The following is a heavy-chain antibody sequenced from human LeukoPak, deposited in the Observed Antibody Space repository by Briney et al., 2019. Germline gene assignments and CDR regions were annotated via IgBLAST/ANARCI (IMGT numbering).Heavy chain of an antibody. CDR3: ARGRDYGDNSGALWVY. CDR1: GYTFTGYY. CDR2: INPNSGGT. D-gene: IGHD4-17*01. J-gene: IGHJ4*02. V-gene: IGHV1-2*02. Sequence: ASVKVSCKASGYTFTGYYMHWARQAPGQGFEWMGWINPNSGGTNYAQKFQGRVTMTRDTSISTAYMELSRLTSDDTAVYYCARGRDYGDNSGALWVYWGQGTLVTASS.